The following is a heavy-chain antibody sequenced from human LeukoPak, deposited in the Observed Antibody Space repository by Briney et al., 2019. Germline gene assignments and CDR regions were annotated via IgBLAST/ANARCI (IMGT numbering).Heavy chain of an antibody. Sequence: SETLSLTCAVSGYSISSGYYWGWIRQPPWKGLEWIGSIYQSGSTYCNPSLKSRVTISVDTSKNQFSLKLSSVTAADTAVYYCARDDPYSSSWYGNSYYYIDVWGKGTTVAVSS. J-gene: IGHJ6*03. D-gene: IGHD6-13*01. CDR1: GYSISSGYY. CDR3: ARDDPYSSSWYGNSYYYIDV. V-gene: IGHV4-38-2*02. CDR2: IYQSGST.